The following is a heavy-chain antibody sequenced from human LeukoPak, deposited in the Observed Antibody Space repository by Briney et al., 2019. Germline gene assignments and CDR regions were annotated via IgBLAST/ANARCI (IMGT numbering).Heavy chain of an antibody. CDR2: INPSGGSA. Sequence: GASVKVSCKASGYTFTSYYMHWVRQAPGQGLEWMGIINPSGGSASYAQKFQGRVTMTRDTSASTVYMELSSLKSEDTAVYYCARVRDGYNDAYDIWGQGTMVTVTS. J-gene: IGHJ3*02. CDR1: GYTFTSYY. CDR3: ARVRDGYNDAYDI. D-gene: IGHD5-24*01. V-gene: IGHV1-46*01.